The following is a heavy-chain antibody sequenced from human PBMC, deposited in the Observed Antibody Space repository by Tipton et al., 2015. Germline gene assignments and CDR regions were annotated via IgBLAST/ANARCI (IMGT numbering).Heavy chain of an antibody. J-gene: IGHJ5*02. CDR3: ARGAGAVAGYNWFDP. V-gene: IGHV4-34*09. CDR2: INHSGST. CDR1: GGSFSGYY. D-gene: IGHD6-19*01. Sequence: GLVKPSETLSLTCAVYGGSFSGYYWSWIRQPPGKGLEWIGEINHSGSTNYNPSLKSRITISVDTSKNQFSLKLSSVTAADTAVYYCARGAGAVAGYNWFDPWGQGTQVTVSS.